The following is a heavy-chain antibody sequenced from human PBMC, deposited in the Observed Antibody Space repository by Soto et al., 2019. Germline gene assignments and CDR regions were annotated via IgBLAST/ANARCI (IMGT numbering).Heavy chain of an antibody. D-gene: IGHD3-10*01. V-gene: IGHV6-1*01. J-gene: IGHJ6*03. CDR2: TYYRSKWYN. CDR1: GDSVSSNRAA. CDR3: ATGMLIRGHHYMDV. Sequence: PSQTLSLTCGISGDSVSSNRAAWNWIRQSPSRGLEWLGRTYYRSKWYNEYAPSLKSRMTINSDTSKNQFSLQLNSVTPEDTAVYYCATGMLIRGHHYMDVWGPGTSVTVSS.